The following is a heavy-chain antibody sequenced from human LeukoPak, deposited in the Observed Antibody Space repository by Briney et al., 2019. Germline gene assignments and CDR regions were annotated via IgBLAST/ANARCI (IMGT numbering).Heavy chain of an antibody. D-gene: IGHD3-9*01. CDR3: AIRLATSRLATATTWFDP. CDR1: GESFDGFY. Sequence: PSETLSLTCAVYGESFDGFYWNWIRQSPGKGLEWIGEINYSGMSDYNPALKSLVAISADSSKRQFSLDLTSVTAADTAVYYCAIRLATSRLATATTWFDPWGQGTLVSVSS. J-gene: IGHJ5*02. V-gene: IGHV4-34*01. CDR2: INYSGMS.